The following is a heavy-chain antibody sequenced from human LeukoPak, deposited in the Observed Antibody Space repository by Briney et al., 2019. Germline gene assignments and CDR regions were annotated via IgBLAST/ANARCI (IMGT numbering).Heavy chain of an antibody. CDR3: ARDSTMVRGVTQRSNWFDP. D-gene: IGHD3-10*01. J-gene: IGHJ5*02. CDR2: IYTSGST. Sequence: SETLSLTCTVSGGSISSYYWSWIRQPAGKGLEWIGRIYTSGSTNYNPSLKSRVTMSVDTSKNQFSLKLSSVTAADTAVYYCARDSTMVRGVTQRSNWFDPWGQGTLVTVSS. V-gene: IGHV4-4*07. CDR1: GGSISSYY.